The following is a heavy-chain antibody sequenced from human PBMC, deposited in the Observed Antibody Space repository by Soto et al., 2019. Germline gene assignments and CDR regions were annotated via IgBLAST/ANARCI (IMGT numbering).Heavy chain of an antibody. CDR2: IYPGDSDT. D-gene: IGHD3-22*01. CDR1: GYSFTSYW. CDR3: ARHRFYYDSSGYNYYYGMDV. J-gene: IGHJ6*02. Sequence: LGESLKISCKGSGYSFTSYWIGWVRQMPGKGLEWMGIIYPGDSDTRYSPSFQGQVTISADKSISTAYLQWSSLKASDTAMYYCARHRFYYDSSGYNYYYGMDVWGQGTTVTVSS. V-gene: IGHV5-51*01.